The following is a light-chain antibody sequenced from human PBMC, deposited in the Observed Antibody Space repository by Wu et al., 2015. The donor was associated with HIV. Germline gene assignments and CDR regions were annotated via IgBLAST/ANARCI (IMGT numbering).Light chain of an antibody. Sequence: EIVLTQSPGTLSLSPGERATLSCRASQISSSYLAWYQQKPGQAPRLLIYAASSRATGIPDRFSGSGSGTDFTLTISRLEPEDFAVYYCQQRSNSPLTFGGGPRWRSN. J-gene: IGKJ4*01. CDR2: AAS. CDR1: QISSSY. CDR3: QQRSNSPLT. V-gene: IGKV3D-20*02.